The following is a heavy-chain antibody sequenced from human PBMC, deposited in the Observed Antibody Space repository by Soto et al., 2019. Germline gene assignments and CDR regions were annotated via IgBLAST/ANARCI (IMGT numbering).Heavy chain of an antibody. Sequence: EVQLLESGGGLVKPGGSLRLSCAASGFDFSNAWMSWVRQAPGKGVEWVGRIKRKIDGGPTDYAAPVKDRFDISRDDSKSTLYMQMNSLRAEDTAVYDCVAGYSGGRYWGQGTLVTVCS. D-gene: IGHD6-19*01. CDR2: IKRKIDGGPT. CDR3: VAGYSGGRY. CDR1: GFDFSNAW. J-gene: IGHJ4*02. V-gene: IGHV3-15*01.